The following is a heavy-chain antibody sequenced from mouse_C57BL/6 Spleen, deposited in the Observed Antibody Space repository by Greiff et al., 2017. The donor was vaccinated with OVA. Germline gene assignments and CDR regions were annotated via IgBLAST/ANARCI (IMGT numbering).Heavy chain of an antibody. CDR2: INPYNGGT. V-gene: IGHV1-19*01. CDR1: GYTFTDYY. J-gene: IGHJ3*01. Sequence: VQLQQSGPVLVKPGASVKMSCKASGYTFTDYYMNWVKQSHGKSLEWIGVINPYNGGTSYNQKFKGKATLTVDKSSSTAYMELNSLTSEDSAVYYCARDTGLLLAYWGQGTLVTVSA. D-gene: IGHD1-1*01. CDR3: ARDTGLLLAY.